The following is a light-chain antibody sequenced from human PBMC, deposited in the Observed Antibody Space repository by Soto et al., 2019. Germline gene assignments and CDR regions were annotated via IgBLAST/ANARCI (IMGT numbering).Light chain of an antibody. CDR3: SSYAGPFVI. V-gene: IGLV2-23*01. CDR2: EGT. J-gene: IGLJ2*01. CDR1: GSDVGNYNL. Sequence: QSVLTQPASVAGSPGQSITISCTGTGSDVGNYNLLSWYQQHPGKAPKLIISEGTKRPSGVSNRFSGSGSGNTASLTISGLLAEDEADYYCSSYAGPFVIFGGGTKVTAL.